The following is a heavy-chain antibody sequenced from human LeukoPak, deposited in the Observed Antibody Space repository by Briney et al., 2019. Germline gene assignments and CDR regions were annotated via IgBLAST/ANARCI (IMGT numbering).Heavy chain of an antibody. Sequence: ASVKVSCKASGYTFTRYTMHWVRQAPGHRPEWMGWINAGNGNTEYSQKFQGRVTITRDTSTSAAYMELRSLRSDDTAVYYCARESHVTREDYWGQGTLVTVSS. CDR3: ARESHVTREDY. CDR2: INAGNGNT. J-gene: IGHJ4*02. D-gene: IGHD3-10*01. CDR1: GYTFTRYT. V-gene: IGHV1-3*01.